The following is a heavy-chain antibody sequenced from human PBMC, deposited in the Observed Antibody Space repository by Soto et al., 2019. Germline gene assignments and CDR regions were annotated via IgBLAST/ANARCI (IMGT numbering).Heavy chain of an antibody. J-gene: IGHJ5*02. D-gene: IGHD3-10*01. Sequence: PSETLSLTCSVSGASITTYYWSWIRQPPGKGLEWIGSISYSGNTKYNPSLESRVMISLDTSKNQFSLRLTSVTAADTALYYCARDWDSSGLFDPWGQGALVTVSS. CDR3: ARDWDSSGLFDP. CDR1: GASITTYY. V-gene: IGHV4-59*01. CDR2: ISYSGNT.